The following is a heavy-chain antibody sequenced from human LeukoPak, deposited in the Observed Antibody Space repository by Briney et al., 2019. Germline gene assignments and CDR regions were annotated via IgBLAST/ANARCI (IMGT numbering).Heavy chain of an antibody. CDR3: AKDRAAAGNFDY. J-gene: IGHJ4*02. CDR1: GFTVSRNY. Sequence: GRSLRLSCAASGFTVSRNYMSWVRQAPGKGLEWVSVIYSGGNTYYADSVKGRFTIARDNSKNTLYLQMNSLRAEDTAVYYCAKDRAAAGNFDYWGQGTLVTVSS. CDR2: IYSGGNT. D-gene: IGHD6-13*01. V-gene: IGHV3-66*01.